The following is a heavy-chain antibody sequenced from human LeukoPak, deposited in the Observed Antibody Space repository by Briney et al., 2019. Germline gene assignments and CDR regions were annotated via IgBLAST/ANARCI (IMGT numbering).Heavy chain of an antibody. Sequence: GGSLRLSCAASGFSCEDYAMHWVRQAPGKGLEWVSGISWNSGSIGYADSVRGRFTISRDNAKNSLYLQMNSLRAEDTALYYCAKDRDYYASLDYWGQGTLVTVSS. CDR3: AKDRDYYASLDY. CDR1: GFSCEDYA. CDR2: ISWNSGSI. V-gene: IGHV3-9*01. D-gene: IGHD3-10*01. J-gene: IGHJ4*02.